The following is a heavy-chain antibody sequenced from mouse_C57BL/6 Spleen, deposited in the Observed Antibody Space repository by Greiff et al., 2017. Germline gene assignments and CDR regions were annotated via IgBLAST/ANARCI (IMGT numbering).Heavy chain of an antibody. J-gene: IGHJ3*01. V-gene: IGHV1-82*01. D-gene: IGHD3-2*02. CDR2: IYPGDGDT. CDR1: GYAFSSSW. Sequence: VQLQQSGPELVKPGASVKISCKASGYAFSSSWMNWVKQRPGKGLEWIGRIYPGDGDTNYNGKFKGKATLTADKSSSTAYMQLSSLTSEDSAVYFCAREGSSGYEGWLAYWGQGTLVTVAA. CDR3: AREGSSGYEGWLAY.